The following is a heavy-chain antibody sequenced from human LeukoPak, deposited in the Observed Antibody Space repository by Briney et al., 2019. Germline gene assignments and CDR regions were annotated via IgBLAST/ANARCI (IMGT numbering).Heavy chain of an antibody. V-gene: IGHV3-53*01. J-gene: IGHJ1*01. CDR1: GFTVSSNY. CDR2: IHSDDR. Sequence: PGGSLRLSCAASGFTVSSNYMSWVCQAPGKGLEWVSLIHSDDRYYADSVKGRFTISRDNSKNTLYLQMNSLRAEDTAVYYCARDGHYDILTGYFQDWGQGTLVTVSS. CDR3: ARDGHYDILTGYFQD. D-gene: IGHD3-9*01.